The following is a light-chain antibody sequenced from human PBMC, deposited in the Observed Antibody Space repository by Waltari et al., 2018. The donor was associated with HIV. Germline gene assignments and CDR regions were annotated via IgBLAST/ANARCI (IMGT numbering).Light chain of an antibody. CDR2: KNN. J-gene: IGLJ3*02. CDR3: AAWDDSLNGL. CDR1: RSNIGRNS. V-gene: IGLV1-44*01. Sequence: QSVLTQPPSASGTPGQRVTIPCSGRRSNIGRNSVSWYQQLPGTAPRLLIFKNNQRPSGVPDRFSGSKSGTSASLAISGLQSEDEADYYCAAWDDSLNGLFGGGTKLTVL.